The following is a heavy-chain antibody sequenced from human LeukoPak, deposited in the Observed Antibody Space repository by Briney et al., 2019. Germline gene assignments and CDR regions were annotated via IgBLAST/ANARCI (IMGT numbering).Heavy chain of an antibody. Sequence: KPSETLSLTCVVSGGSISRGGYSWSWIRQPPGKSLEWIGYIIRSGGTYYSPSFKSRATISIDGSKNQFSLKLTSVTAADTAVYYCARDRDEYYDASLDPRGQGILVTVSS. CDR2: IIRSGGT. CDR1: GGSISRGGYS. J-gene: IGHJ5*02. D-gene: IGHD3-16*01. CDR3: ARDRDEYYDASLDP. V-gene: IGHV4-30-2*01.